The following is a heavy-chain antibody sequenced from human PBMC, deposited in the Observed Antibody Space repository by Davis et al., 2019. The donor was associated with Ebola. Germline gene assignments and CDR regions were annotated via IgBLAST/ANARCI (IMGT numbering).Heavy chain of an antibody. D-gene: IGHD4-23*01. J-gene: IGHJ6*02. CDR3: AREGTNSQGRGLDV. V-gene: IGHV4-61*02. CDR1: GASIKSGSNF. CDR2: LYASVTA. Sequence: PSETLSLTCTVSGASIKSGSNFWTWIRQPAGEGLQWIGRLYASVTANYHPSLRSRVTMSIDTSKKQFSLNLTSVTAADTAVYYCAREGTNSQGRGLDVWGQGTTVTVSS.